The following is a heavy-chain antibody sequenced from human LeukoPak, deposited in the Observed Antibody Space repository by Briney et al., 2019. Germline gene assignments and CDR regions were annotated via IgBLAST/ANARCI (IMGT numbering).Heavy chain of an antibody. J-gene: IGHJ4*02. Sequence: SETLSPTCTVSGGSISSYYWSWIRQPPGKGLEWIGYIYYSGSTNYNPSLKSRVTISVDTSKNQFSLKLSSVTAADTAVYYCARTVAPAHFDYWGQGTLVTVSS. D-gene: IGHD2-21*01. V-gene: IGHV4-59*01. CDR1: GGSISSYY. CDR2: IYYSGST. CDR3: ARTVAPAHFDY.